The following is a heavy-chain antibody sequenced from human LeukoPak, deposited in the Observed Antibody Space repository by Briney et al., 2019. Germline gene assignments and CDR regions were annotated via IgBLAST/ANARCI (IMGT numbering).Heavy chain of an antibody. CDR1: GGSFSGYY. CDR3: ARGRGRWSYGYLY. J-gene: IGHJ4*02. V-gene: IGHV4-34*01. Sequence: PSETLSLTCAVYGGSFSGYYWSWIRQPPGKGLEWIGEINHSGSTNYNPSLKSRVTISVDTSKNQFSLTLSSVTAADTAVYYCARGRGRWSYGYLYWGQGTLVTVSS. D-gene: IGHD5-18*01. CDR2: INHSGST.